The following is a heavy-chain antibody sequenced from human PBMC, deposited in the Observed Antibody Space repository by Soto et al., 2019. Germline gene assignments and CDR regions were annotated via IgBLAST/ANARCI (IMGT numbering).Heavy chain of an antibody. CDR2: IYYSGGT. D-gene: IGHD4-17*01. Sequence: QVQLQESGPGLVKPSETLSLTCTVSGGSISSYYWSWIRQPPGKGLGWIGYIYYSGGTNYNPSLKSRVTISVDTSKNQFSLKLSSVTAADTAVYYCARRYGYAFDIWGQGTMVTVSS. CDR3: ARRYGYAFDI. V-gene: IGHV4-59*01. CDR1: GGSISSYY. J-gene: IGHJ3*02.